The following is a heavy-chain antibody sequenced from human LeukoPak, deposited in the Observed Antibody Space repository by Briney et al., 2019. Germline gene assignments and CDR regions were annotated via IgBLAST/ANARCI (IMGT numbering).Heavy chain of an antibody. D-gene: IGHD2-21*02. V-gene: IGHV3-21*01. Sequence: PGGSLRLSCAASGFTISSYSMSWVRQAPGKGLEWVSSISDNSYWIYYADSVEGRFIISRDNAKNSLYLQMNSLRAEDTAVYYCARDPSGGGDSGHATNHRPYYFDYWGQGTLVTVSS. CDR1: GFTISSYS. CDR3: ARDPSGGGDSGHATNHRPYYFDY. J-gene: IGHJ4*02. CDR2: ISDNSYWI.